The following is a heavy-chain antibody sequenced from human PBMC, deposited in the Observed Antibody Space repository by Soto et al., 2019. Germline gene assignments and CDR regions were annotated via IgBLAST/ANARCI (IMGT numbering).Heavy chain of an antibody. CDR2: ISSGAAYI. CDR3: TRDEGGSYDSWFHP. D-gene: IGHD1-26*01. CDR1: TFSLYS. Sequence: EVQVVESGGGLVKPGGSLTLSCNFTFSLYSMNWVSQAPGKGLEWVASISSGAAYIKYADSVQGRFTISRDNAKSSVSLQMSSLRVEDTAVYFCTRDEGGSYDSWFHPWGQGTQVTVSA. V-gene: IGHV3-21*01. J-gene: IGHJ5*02.